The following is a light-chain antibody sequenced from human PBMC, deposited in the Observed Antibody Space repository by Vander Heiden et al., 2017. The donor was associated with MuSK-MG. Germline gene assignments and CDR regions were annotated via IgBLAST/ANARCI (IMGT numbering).Light chain of an antibody. CDR1: PPTTREGYD. Sequence: QSVLTQPPSVSGAPGQRVTLSFPWTPPTTREGYDVNWYQQLPGTAPKLLIYGNSNRPSGVPDRFSGSKSGTSASLAITGIQAEDEADYYCQSYDSSLSGWVFGGGTKLTVL. CDR3: QSYDSSLSGWV. V-gene: IGLV1-40*01. J-gene: IGLJ3*02. CDR2: GNS.